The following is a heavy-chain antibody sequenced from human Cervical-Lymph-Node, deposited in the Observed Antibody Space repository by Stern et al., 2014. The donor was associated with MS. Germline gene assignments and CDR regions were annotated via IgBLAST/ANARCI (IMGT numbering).Heavy chain of an antibody. CDR1: GYTFTSYG. CDR3: ARDKMHAFDY. V-gene: IGHV1-18*01. J-gene: IGHJ4*02. CDR2: ISADSGTT. Sequence: QVQLVQSGTEVKKPGASLIVSCKASGYTFTSYGISWVRQAPAQGLEWVGWISADSGTTKYAQNLRDRITLTRDTSTGTAYMELRTLRSEDTAVYYCARDKMHAFDYWGQGTLVSVSS. D-gene: IGHD2-8*01.